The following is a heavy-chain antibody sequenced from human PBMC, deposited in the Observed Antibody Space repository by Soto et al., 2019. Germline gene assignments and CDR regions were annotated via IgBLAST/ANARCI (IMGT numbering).Heavy chain of an antibody. CDR1: GYTLTDLA. D-gene: IGHD2-21*02. CDR2: FDPEDGET. CDR3: ARGFSGGDADCFDP. Sequence: ASVKVSCKVSGYTLTDLAMHWVRQAPGKGLEWVGGFDPEDGETIYAQKFQGRVTMTEDTSASTAYMELSSLRSEDTAVYYCARGFSGGDADCFDPWGQGTLVTVSS. V-gene: IGHV1-24*01. J-gene: IGHJ5*02.